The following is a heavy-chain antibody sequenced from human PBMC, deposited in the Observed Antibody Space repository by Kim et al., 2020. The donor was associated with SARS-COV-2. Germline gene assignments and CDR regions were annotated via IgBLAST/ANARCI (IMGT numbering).Heavy chain of an antibody. CDR3: ARGLGEYYYDSSGYYYFDY. V-gene: IGHV4-31*03. CDR1: GGSISSGGYY. CDR2: IYYSGST. Sequence: SETLSLTCTVSGGSISSGGYYWSWIRQHPGKGLEWIGYIYYSGSTYYNPSLKSRVTISVDTSKNQFSLKLSSVTAADTAVYYCARGLGEYYYDSSGYYYFDYWGQGTLVTVSS. D-gene: IGHD3-22*01. J-gene: IGHJ4*02.